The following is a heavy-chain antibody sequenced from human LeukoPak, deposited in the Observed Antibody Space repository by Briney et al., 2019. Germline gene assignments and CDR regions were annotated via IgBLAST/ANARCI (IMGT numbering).Heavy chain of an antibody. D-gene: IGHD3-16*02. CDR2: ISSSSSYI. Sequence: GGSLRLSCAASGFTFSSYSMNWVRQAPGKGLEWVSSISSSSSYIYYADSVKGRFTISRDNAKNSLYLQMNSLRAEDTAVYYCARVSGIPAEYVWGSYRTYYFDYWGQVILVTVSS. J-gene: IGHJ4*02. CDR3: ARVSGIPAEYVWGSYRTYYFDY. CDR1: GFTFSSYS. V-gene: IGHV3-21*01.